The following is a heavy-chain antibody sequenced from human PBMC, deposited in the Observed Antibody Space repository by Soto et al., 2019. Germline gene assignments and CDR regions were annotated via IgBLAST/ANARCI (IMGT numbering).Heavy chain of an antibody. CDR2: IYYSGST. Sequence: PSETLSLTCTVSGGSISSYHWSWIRQPPGKGLEWIGYIYYSGSTNYNPSLKSRVTISVDTSKNQFSLKLSSVTAADTAVYYCARSASGYYSTFDYWGQGTLVTVSS. D-gene: IGHD3-3*01. CDR1: GGSISSYH. J-gene: IGHJ4*02. CDR3: ARSASGYYSTFDY. V-gene: IGHV4-59*08.